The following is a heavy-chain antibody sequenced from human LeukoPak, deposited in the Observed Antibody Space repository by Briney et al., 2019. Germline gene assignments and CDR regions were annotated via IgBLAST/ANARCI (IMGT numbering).Heavy chain of an antibody. CDR2: TYYRSKWYN. Sequence: SQTLSLTCAISGDSVSSNSATWTWIRQSPSRGLEWLGRTYYRSKWYNEYAEPVKSRITISPDTSKNQFSLQLNSVTPEDTAVYYCARGSSSSSWYFDYWGQGTVVTVSS. J-gene: IGHJ4*02. CDR3: ARGSSSSSWYFDY. D-gene: IGHD6-13*01. CDR1: GDSVSSNSAT. V-gene: IGHV6-1*01.